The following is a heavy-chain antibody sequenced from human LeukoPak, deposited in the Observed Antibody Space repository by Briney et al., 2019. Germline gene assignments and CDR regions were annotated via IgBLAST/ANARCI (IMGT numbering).Heavy chain of an antibody. V-gene: IGHV4-39*01. CDR2: IYYSGST. Sequence: PSETLSLTCSVSGGSISSSSYCWGWIRQPPGKGLEWIGTIYYSGSTYYNPSLKSRVTISVDTSKNQFSLKLSSVTAADTAVYYCARVGFCSGGSCLSFDYWGQGTLVTVSS. CDR1: GGSISSSSYC. CDR3: ARVGFCSGGSCLSFDY. J-gene: IGHJ4*02. D-gene: IGHD2-15*01.